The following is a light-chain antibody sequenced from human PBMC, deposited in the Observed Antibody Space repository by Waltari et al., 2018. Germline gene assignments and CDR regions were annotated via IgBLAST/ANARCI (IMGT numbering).Light chain of an antibody. V-gene: IGLV2-14*01. Sequence: SALTQPASVSGSPGQSITISCTGTSNDVGGYGYVSCYQQYPGKAPKLIIYEVSYRPSGISTRFSGSKSGNTASLTISGLQAEDEADYYCSSHTATVPHVFGTGTRVTVV. J-gene: IGLJ1*01. CDR1: SNDVGGYGY. CDR3: SSHTATVPHV. CDR2: EVS.